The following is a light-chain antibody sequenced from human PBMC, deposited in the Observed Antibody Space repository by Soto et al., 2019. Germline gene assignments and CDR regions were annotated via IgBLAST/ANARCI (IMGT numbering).Light chain of an antibody. J-gene: IGLJ3*02. CDR1: SSNIGNSY. CDR3: GTWDSSLTNGRAV. V-gene: IGLV1-51*01. Sequence: QPVLTQPPSVSAAPGQTVTVSCSGNSSNIGNSYVSWYQQFPGTAPRLLIYDDNKRPSGIRDRFSGSKSGTSATLAITGLQTGDEAVYYCGTWDSSLTNGRAVFGGGTKL. CDR2: DDN.